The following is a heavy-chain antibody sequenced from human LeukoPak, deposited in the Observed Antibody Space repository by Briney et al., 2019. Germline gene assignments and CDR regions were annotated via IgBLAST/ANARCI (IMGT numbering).Heavy chain of an antibody. D-gene: IGHD4-17*01. V-gene: IGHV3-11*04. Sequence: GGSLRLSCAASGFSFSDYYISWIRQAPGRGLEWISYISSSGVSIHYADSVKGRFTVSRDNTEKLVYLQMNSLRVEVTAVYYCARDHDYGDYDSWGQGTLVTVSS. CDR1: GFSFSDYY. CDR2: ISSSGVSI. J-gene: IGHJ5*01. CDR3: ARDHDYGDYDS.